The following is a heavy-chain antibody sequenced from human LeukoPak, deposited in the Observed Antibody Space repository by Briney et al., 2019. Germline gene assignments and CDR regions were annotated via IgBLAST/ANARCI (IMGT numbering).Heavy chain of an antibody. V-gene: IGHV3-7*01. J-gene: IGHJ6*02. Sequence: GGSLRLSCAASGFTFSSYWMSWVRQAPGKGLEWVANIKQDGSEIAYVVSVKGRFTISRDNAKNSLYLQMNSLRAEDTAVYYCARDLRSSHIVVVPAALVYYYYYGMDVWGQGTTVTVSS. CDR2: IKQDGSEI. CDR3: ARDLRSSHIVVVPAALVYYYYYGMDV. D-gene: IGHD2-2*01. CDR1: GFTFSSYW.